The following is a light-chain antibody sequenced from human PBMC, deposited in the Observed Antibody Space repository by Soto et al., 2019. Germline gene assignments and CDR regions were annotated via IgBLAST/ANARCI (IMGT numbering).Light chain of an antibody. V-gene: IGKV1-12*01. J-gene: IGKJ3*01. Sequence: DLQMTQSPSSVSASVGDRVTITCRASQGISSWLAWYQQKPGKAPKLLIYAASSLQSGVPSRFSGSGSGTDFTLTISSLHHEDFAAYDWRQANGFPFPFGPGTKVDIK. CDR2: AAS. CDR3: RQANGFPFP. CDR1: QGISSW.